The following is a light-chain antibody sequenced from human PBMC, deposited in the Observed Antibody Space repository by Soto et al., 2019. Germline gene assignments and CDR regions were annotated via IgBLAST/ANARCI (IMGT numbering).Light chain of an antibody. V-gene: IGLV2-14*03. CDR3: GSYTTTATLGV. J-gene: IGLJ1*01. Sequence: QSALTMPASVSGSPGQSITISCTGTSSDLAGYNYVSWYQQHPGKAPKLMIYDVSNRPSGVSDRFSGSKSGNTASLSISRLQPEDEADYYCGSYTTTATLGVFGTGTKVTVL. CDR2: DVS. CDR1: SSDLAGYNY.